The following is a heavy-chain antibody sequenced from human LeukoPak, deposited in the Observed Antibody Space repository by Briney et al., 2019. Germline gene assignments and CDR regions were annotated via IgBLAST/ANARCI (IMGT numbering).Heavy chain of an antibody. CDR1: DGSIRSYY. CDR3: ARENTMVRGAFDAFDI. V-gene: IGHV4-59*01. D-gene: IGHD3-10*01. J-gene: IGHJ3*02. Sequence: SETLSLTCSVSDGSIRSYYWSWIRQPPGKGLEWIGYIYHSGTSNYNPSLKNRVTISVDTSNNQFSLKLSSVTAADTAVYYCARENTMVRGAFDAFDIWGQGTMVTVSS. CDR2: IYHSGTS.